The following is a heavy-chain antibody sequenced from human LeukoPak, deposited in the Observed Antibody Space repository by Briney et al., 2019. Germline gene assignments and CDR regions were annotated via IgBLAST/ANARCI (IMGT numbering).Heavy chain of an antibody. D-gene: IGHD1-1*01. CDR2: INTNTGNP. Sequence: ASVKVPCKASGYTFTSYAMNWVRQAPGQGLEWMGWINTNTGNPTYAQGFTGRFVFSLDTSVSTAYLQISSLKAEDTAVYYCARALTDYSQLPSDAFDIWGQGTMVTVSS. CDR1: GYTFTSYA. V-gene: IGHV7-4-1*02. CDR3: ARALTDYSQLPSDAFDI. J-gene: IGHJ3*02.